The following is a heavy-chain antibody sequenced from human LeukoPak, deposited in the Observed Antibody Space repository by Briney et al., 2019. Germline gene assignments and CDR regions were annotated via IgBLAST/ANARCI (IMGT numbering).Heavy chain of an antibody. CDR3: ARDPVTTSLYYYYYYMDV. J-gene: IGHJ6*03. CDR2: ISGSGGST. Sequence: GGSLRLSCAASGFTFSSYAMSWVRQAPGKGLEWVSAISGSGGSTYYADSVKGRFTISRDNSKNSLYLQMNSLRAEDTAVYYCARDPVTTSLYYYYYYMDVWGKGTTVTVSS. V-gene: IGHV3-23*01. CDR1: GFTFSSYA. D-gene: IGHD4-11*01.